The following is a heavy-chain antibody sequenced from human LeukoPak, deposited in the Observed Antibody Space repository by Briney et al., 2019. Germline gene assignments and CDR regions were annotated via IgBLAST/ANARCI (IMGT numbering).Heavy chain of an antibody. CDR1: GGSISSSSYY. CDR3: ARGQFVEGGHDY. CDR2: IYYSGST. D-gene: IGHD3-16*01. Sequence: SETLSLTCTVSGGSISSSSYYWGWIRQPPGKGLEWIGSIYYSGSTYYNPSLKSRVTISVDTSKNQFSLKLSSVTAADTAVYYCARGQFVEGGHDYWGQGTLVTVSS. J-gene: IGHJ4*02. V-gene: IGHV4-39*07.